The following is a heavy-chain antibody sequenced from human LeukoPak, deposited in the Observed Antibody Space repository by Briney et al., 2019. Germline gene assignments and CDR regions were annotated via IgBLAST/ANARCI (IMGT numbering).Heavy chain of an antibody. CDR2: ISYDGSNK. J-gene: IGHJ4*02. CDR3: AKASFPGIAAAGLLDY. Sequence: GGSLRLSCAASGFTFHTYWMSWVRQAPGKGLEWVAVISYDGSNKYYADSVKGRFTISRDNSKNTLYLQMNSLRAEDTAVYYCAKASFPGIAAAGLLDYWGQGTLVTVSS. D-gene: IGHD6-13*01. V-gene: IGHV3-30*18. CDR1: GFTFHTYW.